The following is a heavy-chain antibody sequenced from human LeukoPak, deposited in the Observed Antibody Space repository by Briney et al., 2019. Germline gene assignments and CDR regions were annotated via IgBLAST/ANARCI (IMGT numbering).Heavy chain of an antibody. Sequence: GGSLRLSCAASGFTFNDYAMNWVRQAPGKGLEWLSGISWNSGSIDYADSVKGRFTISRDNAKNSLYLQMNSLRPEDTAFYYCAKGTGRYWTFFDYWGQGTLVTVSS. CDR3: AKGTGRYWTFFDY. V-gene: IGHV3-9*01. J-gene: IGHJ4*02. CDR1: GFTFNDYA. CDR2: ISWNSGSI. D-gene: IGHD1-26*01.